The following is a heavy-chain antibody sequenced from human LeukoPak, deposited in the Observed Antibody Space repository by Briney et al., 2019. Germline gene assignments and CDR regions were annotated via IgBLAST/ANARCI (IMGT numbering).Heavy chain of an antibody. D-gene: IGHD3-3*01. CDR2: IIPIFGTA. V-gene: IGHV1-69*01. J-gene: IGHJ4*02. CDR1: GGTFSSYA. CDR3: SSTREAAPRVHGFRDFWSGYFDY. Sequence: SVKVSCKASGGTFSSYAISWVRQAPGQGLEWMGGIIPIFGTANYAQKFQGRVTITADESTSTAYMELSSLRSEDTAVYYCSSTREAAPRVHGFRDFWSGYFDYWGQGTLVTVSS.